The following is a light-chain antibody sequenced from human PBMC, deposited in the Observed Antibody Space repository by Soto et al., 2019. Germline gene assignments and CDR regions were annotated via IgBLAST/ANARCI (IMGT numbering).Light chain of an antibody. CDR1: SSDIGHYNY. J-gene: IGLJ1*01. CDR3: CSYAGGYTHV. CDR2: DVI. Sequence: QSALTQPRSVSGSPGQSVTISCTGTSSDIGHYNYVSWYQQHPGKAPKLMIYDVIKRPSGVPDRFSGSKSGNTASLTIYGLQAEDEADYYCCSYAGGYTHVFGTGTKVTVL. V-gene: IGLV2-11*01.